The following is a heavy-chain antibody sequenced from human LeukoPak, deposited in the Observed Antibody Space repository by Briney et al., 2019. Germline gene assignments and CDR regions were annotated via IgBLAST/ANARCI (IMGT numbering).Heavy chain of an antibody. CDR1: GYTFTSCY. D-gene: IGHD3-3*01. CDR2: INPSGGST. CDR3: ARDGFFRRLSGYYYGMDV. Sequence: GASVKVSCKASGYTFTSCYMHWVRQAPGQGLEWMGIINPSGGSTSYAQKFQGRVTMTRDTSTSTVYMELSSLRSEDTAVYYCARDGFFRRLSGYYYGMDVWGQGTTVTVSS. V-gene: IGHV1-46*01. J-gene: IGHJ6*02.